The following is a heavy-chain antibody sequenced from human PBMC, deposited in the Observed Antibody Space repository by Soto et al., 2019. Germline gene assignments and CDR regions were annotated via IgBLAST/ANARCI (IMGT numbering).Heavy chain of an antibody. D-gene: IGHD3-10*01. CDR3: ARGGEGLDY. CDR1: GGSIGQTAYS. J-gene: IGHJ4*02. V-gene: IGHV4-30-2*01. Sequence: PSETLSLTCAVSGGSIGQTAYSWNWIRQPPGKGLEWIGDIFRNGNTYYSPSLRNRLTISVDTSRNHFSLGLTPATAADTAVYYCARGGEGLDYWGQGTLVTVSS. CDR2: IFRNGNT.